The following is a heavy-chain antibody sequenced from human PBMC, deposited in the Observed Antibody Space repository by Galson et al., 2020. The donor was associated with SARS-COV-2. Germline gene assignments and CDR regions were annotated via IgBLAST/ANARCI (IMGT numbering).Heavy chain of an antibody. D-gene: IGHD1-26*01. CDR1: GFTFSSYA. CDR2: ISYDGNNK. Sequence: GGSLRLSCVASGFTFSSYAMHWVRQAPGKGLEWVAVISYDGNNKYYADSVKGRFTLSRDNSKNTLYLQMNSLRAEDTAVYYCAKSSGGYWYCDVWGRGTLVTVSS. V-gene: IGHV3-30*18. J-gene: IGHJ2*01. CDR3: AKSSGGYWYCDV.